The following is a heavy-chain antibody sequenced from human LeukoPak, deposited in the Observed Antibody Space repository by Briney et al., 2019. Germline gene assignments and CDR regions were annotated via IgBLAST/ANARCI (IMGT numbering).Heavy chain of an antibody. J-gene: IGHJ4*02. Sequence: GGSLRLSCAASGFTVSSNYMGWVRQAPGKGLEWVSVIYSGGSTYYADSVKGRFTISRDNSKNTLYLQMNSLRAEDTAVYYCARSSADWNNFDYWGQGTLVTVSS. CDR1: GFTVSSNY. V-gene: IGHV3-66*01. D-gene: IGHD1/OR15-1a*01. CDR3: ARSSADWNNFDY. CDR2: IYSGGST.